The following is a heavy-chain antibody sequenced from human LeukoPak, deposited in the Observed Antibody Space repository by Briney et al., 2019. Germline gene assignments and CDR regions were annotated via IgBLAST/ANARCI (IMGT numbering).Heavy chain of an antibody. CDR2: IYYSGST. J-gene: IGHJ4*02. V-gene: IGHV4-39*07. CDR3: ARDHTYCSSTSCHYYFDY. CDR1: GGSISSSSYY. Sequence: SETLSLTCTVSGGSISSSSYYWGWIRQPPGKGLEWIGSIYYSGSTNYNPSLKSRVTISVDTSKNQFSLKLSSVTAADTAVHYCARDHTYCSSTSCHYYFDYWGQGTLVTVSS. D-gene: IGHD2-2*01.